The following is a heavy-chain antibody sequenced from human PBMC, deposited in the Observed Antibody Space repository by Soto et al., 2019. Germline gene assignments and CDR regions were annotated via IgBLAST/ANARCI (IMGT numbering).Heavy chain of an antibody. CDR1: GFTFSSYG. CDR2: IWYDGSNK. D-gene: IGHD2-2*01. CDR3: AREPPYPSYCSSTRCYGDYFAY. Sequence: PGGSLRLSCATSGFTFSSYGMHWVRQAPGKGLEWVAVIWYDGSNKYYADSVKGRFTISRDNSKNTLYLQMNSLRAEDTAVYYCAREPPYPSYCSSTRCYGDYFAYWGQGTLVTVSS. J-gene: IGHJ4*02. V-gene: IGHV3-33*01.